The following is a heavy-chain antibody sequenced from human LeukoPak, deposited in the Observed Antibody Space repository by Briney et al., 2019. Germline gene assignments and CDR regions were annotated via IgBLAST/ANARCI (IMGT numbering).Heavy chain of an antibody. CDR2: ISSSSSYI. J-gene: IGHJ4*02. Sequence: GGSLRLSCAASGFTFSSYAMSWVRQAPGKGLEWVSSISSSSSYIYYADSVKGRFTISRDNAKNSLYLQMNSLRAEDTAVYYCARDGDTVTTRPRQFDYWGQGTLVTVSS. V-gene: IGHV3-21*01. CDR3: ARDGDTVTTRPRQFDY. D-gene: IGHD4-17*01. CDR1: GFTFSSYA.